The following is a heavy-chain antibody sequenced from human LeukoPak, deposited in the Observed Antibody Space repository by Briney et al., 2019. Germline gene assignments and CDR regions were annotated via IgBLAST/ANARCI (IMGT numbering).Heavy chain of an antibody. CDR3: AKPSGGYSSSWHYDY. CDR1: GFSFDDYA. V-gene: IGHV3-9*01. J-gene: IGHJ4*02. D-gene: IGHD6-13*01. CDR2: ISWNSGSI. Sequence: GRSLRLSCAASGFSFDDYAMPWVRQAPGKGLEWVSGISWNSGSIGYADSVKGRFTISRDIAKNSLYLQMNSLRAEDTALYYCAKPSGGYSSSWHYDYWGQGTLVTVSS.